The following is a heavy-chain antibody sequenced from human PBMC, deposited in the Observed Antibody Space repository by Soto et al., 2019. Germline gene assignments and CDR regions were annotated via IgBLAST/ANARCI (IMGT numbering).Heavy chain of an antibody. D-gene: IGHD6-19*01. J-gene: IGHJ3*02. CDR2: ISGSGGST. CDR1: GFTFSSYA. V-gene: IGHV3-23*01. CDR3: ARERAVAGDAFDI. Sequence: EVQLLESGGGLVQPGGSLRLSCAASGFTFSSYAMSWVRQAPGKGLEWVSAISGSGGSTYYADSVKGRFTISRDNSKNTRYLQMNSLRAEDTAVYYCARERAVAGDAFDIWGQGTMVTVSS.